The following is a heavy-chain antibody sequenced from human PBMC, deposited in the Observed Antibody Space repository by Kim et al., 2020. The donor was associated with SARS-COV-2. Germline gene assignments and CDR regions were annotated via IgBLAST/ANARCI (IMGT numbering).Heavy chain of an antibody. Sequence: GGSLRLSCAVSGFTFHSYAMHWVRQAPGKGLEWVAVISYDGSNKDYADSVKGRFTISRDNSKNTVYLQINSLRAEDTAVYYCARTLGWQLVYYFDYWGQGTLVTVSS. V-gene: IGHV3-30-3*01. CDR1: GFTFHSYA. CDR2: ISYDGSNK. CDR3: ARTLGWQLVYYFDY. J-gene: IGHJ4*02. D-gene: IGHD6-6*01.